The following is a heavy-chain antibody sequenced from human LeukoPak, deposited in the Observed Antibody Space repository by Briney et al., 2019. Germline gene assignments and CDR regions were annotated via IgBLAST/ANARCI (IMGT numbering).Heavy chain of an antibody. CDR2: ISGSGDTT. J-gene: IGHJ4*02. CDR1: GFTFSSYG. V-gene: IGHV3-23*01. Sequence: PGGSLRLSCAVSGFTFSSYGMSWVRQAPGMGLEWVSVISGSGDTTYHADSVKGRFAISRDNSKNTLFLQMNSLRAEDTAVYYCARDLGYNFDYWGQGTLVTVSS. D-gene: IGHD2-15*01. CDR3: ARDLGYNFDY.